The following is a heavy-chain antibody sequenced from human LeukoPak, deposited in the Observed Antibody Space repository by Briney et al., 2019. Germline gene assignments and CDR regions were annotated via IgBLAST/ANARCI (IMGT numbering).Heavy chain of an antibody. CDR2: IYPGDSDT. J-gene: IGHJ4*02. CDR1: GYSFTSYW. D-gene: IGHD4-17*01. V-gene: IGHV5-51*01. Sequence: GESLKISCKGSGYSFTSYWIGWVRQMPGKGLEWVGIIYPGDSDTRYSPPFQGQVTISADKSIATAYLQWSSLRASDTAMYYCARRRGATVTDFDYWGQGTLVTVSS. CDR3: ARRRGATVTDFDY.